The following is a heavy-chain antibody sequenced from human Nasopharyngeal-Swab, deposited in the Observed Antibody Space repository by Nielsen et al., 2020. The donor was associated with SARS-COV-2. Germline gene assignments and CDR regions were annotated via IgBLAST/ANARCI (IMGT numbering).Heavy chain of an antibody. CDR3: VRGGWLSV. CDR2: LNGSGSNI. V-gene: IGHV3-11*01. Sequence: GESLKISCAASGFSFSDHNMGWIRQAPGKGLEWVSLLNGSGSNIFQVDSVKGRFTISRDNHMNSLFLQMNSLRVEDTAVYYCVRGGWLSVWGQGTTVIVSS. CDR1: GFSFSDHN. D-gene: IGHD3-9*01. J-gene: IGHJ6*02.